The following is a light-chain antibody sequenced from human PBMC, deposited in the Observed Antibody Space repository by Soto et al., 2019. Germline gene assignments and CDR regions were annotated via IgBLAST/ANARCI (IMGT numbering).Light chain of an antibody. CDR3: TSYTTSGTTYVV. CDR2: EVN. J-gene: IGLJ2*01. V-gene: IGLV2-14*01. CDR1: NTDVGGYNY. Sequence: QSALTQPASVSGSPGQSITVSCTGTNTDVGGYNYVSWYQHRPGKAPRLMIYEVNTRPSGVSNRFSGSKSGNTASLTISGLQTEDEADYYCTSYTTSGTTYVVFGGGTKLTVL.